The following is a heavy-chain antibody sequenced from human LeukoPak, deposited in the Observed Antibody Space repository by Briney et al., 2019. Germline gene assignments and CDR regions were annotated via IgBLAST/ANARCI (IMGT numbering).Heavy chain of an antibody. CDR2: IDPSDSYT. CDR3: ARVPRGANSMVATSPPFDY. V-gene: IGHV5-10-1*01. J-gene: IGHJ4*02. Sequence: GESLKISWKGSGYSFTSYWINWVRQMAGKGLEWMGRIDPSDSYTNYSPSFQGHVTISADKSINTAYLQWSSLKASDTAMYYCARVPRGANSMVATSPPFDYWGQGTLVTVSS. CDR1: GYSFTSYW. D-gene: IGHD5-12*01.